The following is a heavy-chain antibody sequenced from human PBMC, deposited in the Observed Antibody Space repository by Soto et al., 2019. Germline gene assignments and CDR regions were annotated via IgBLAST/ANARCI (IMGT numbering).Heavy chain of an antibody. D-gene: IGHD2-2*01. Sequence: QITLKESGPTLVKPTQTLTLTCTFSGFSLSTSGVGVGWIRQPPGKALEWLALIYWDDDKRYSPSLKSRLTISKDTSKNQLVLTMTNMDPVDTATYYCAHVGYCISFSCSNWFDPWGQGTLVTVSS. J-gene: IGHJ5*02. CDR3: AHVGYCISFSCSNWFDP. CDR2: IYWDDDK. CDR1: GFSLSTSGVG. V-gene: IGHV2-5*02.